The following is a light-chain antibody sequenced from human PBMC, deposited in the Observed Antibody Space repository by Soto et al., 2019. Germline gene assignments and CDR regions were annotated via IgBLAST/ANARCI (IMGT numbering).Light chain of an antibody. V-gene: IGLV1-40*01. J-gene: IGLJ3*02. CDR1: SSNIGAGYD. Sequence: QSVLTQPPSVSGAPGQRVTISCTGSSSNIGAGYDVHWYQQPPGTAPKLLIYGNSNRPSGVPDRFSGSKSGTSASLAITGLQAEDEPDYYCQSYDSSLRGRVFGGGTKLTVL. CDR2: GNS. CDR3: QSYDSSLRGRV.